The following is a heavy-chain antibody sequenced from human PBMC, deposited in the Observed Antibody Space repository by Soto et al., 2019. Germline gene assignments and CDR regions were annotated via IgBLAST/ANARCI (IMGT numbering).Heavy chain of an antibody. CDR2: IYYSGST. CDR3: PRSPNYYYYGFDV. Sequence: XGSLELTCTVCGGCVSSGEDFGSWLRLSPGRRLEWIAYIYYSGSTNYNPSLKSRATISVDTSKSQVSLTLTSMTTADAALYYCPRSPNYYYYGFDVWGQRTAVTVSS. V-gene: IGHV4-61*08. CDR1: GGCVSSGEDF. J-gene: IGHJ6*02. D-gene: IGHD3-10*01.